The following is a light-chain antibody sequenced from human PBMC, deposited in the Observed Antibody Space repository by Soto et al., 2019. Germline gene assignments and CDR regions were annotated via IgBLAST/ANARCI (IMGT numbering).Light chain of an antibody. CDR1: SRYVGAYLY. CDR2: EVN. Sequence: QSVLTQPPSASWSPGQSVTISCTGTSRYVGAYLYVSWYQQHPGKAPKLMIYEVNKRPSGVPDRFSGSKTGNTASLTVSGLQAEDEAHYYCFSYAGFDTGFFGTGTKVTVL. CDR3: FSYAGFDTGF. V-gene: IGLV2-8*01. J-gene: IGLJ1*01.